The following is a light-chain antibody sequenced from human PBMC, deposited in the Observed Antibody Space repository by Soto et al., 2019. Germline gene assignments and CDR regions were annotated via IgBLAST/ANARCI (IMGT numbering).Light chain of an antibody. V-gene: IGLV2-23*02. CDR3: CSYAGSSTPYV. Sequence: QSALTQPASVSGSPGQSITISCTGTSSDVGSYNLVSWYQQHPGKAPKLMIYEVSKRPSGVSNRFSGSKSGNTASLTISELQAEDEADYYCCSYAGSSTPYVFGTGTKVTV. J-gene: IGLJ1*01. CDR1: SSDVGSYNL. CDR2: EVS.